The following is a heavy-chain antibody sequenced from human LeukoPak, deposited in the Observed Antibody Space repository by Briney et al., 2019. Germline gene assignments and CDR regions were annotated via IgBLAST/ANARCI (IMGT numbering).Heavy chain of an antibody. CDR1: GITFDDYA. CDR2: ISGDGGSA. CDR3: AKGPSHYYDSSGITGY. D-gene: IGHD3-22*01. V-gene: IGHV3-43*02. J-gene: IGHJ4*02. Sequence: GRSLRLSCAASGITFDDYAMHWCRQAPVKGLEWVSLISGDGGSAYYADSVKVRFTISRDNSKNSLYLQMISLRTEDTALYYCAKGPSHYYDSSGITGYWGQGTLVTVSS.